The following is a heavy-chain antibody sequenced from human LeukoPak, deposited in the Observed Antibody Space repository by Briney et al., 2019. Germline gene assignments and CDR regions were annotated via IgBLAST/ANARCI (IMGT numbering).Heavy chain of an antibody. CDR1: GFTFNSYA. Sequence: GRSLRLSCAASGFTFNSYAMHWVRQAPGKGLEWVAVISYDGSNKYYADSVKGRFTISRDNSKNTLYLQMNSLRAEDTAVYYCARADSSGWYYFDYWGQGTLVTVSS. CDR3: ARADSSGWYYFDY. D-gene: IGHD6-19*01. CDR2: ISYDGSNK. J-gene: IGHJ4*02. V-gene: IGHV3-30-3*01.